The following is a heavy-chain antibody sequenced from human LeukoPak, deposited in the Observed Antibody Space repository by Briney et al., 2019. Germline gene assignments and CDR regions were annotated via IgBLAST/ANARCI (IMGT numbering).Heavy chain of an antibody. CDR2: IETGGAST. Sequence: PGGSLRLSCAASGFTFSSYGMSWVRQAPGKGLEWVSAIETGGASTYYADSVKGRFSISRDNSKNTLYLQMNSLRAEDTAVYYCAKGSGSSYVGWFDPWGQGTLVTVSS. V-gene: IGHV3-23*05. CDR1: GFTFSSYG. D-gene: IGHD1-26*01. J-gene: IGHJ5*02. CDR3: AKGSGSSYVGWFDP.